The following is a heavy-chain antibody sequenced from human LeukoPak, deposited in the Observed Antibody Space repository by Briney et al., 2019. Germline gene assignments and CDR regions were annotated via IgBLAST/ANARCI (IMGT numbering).Heavy chain of an antibody. J-gene: IGHJ6*03. D-gene: IGHD2-2*01. Sequence: SETLSLTCTVSGGSISSYYWSWIRQPPGKGLEWIGYIYYSGSTNYNPSLKSRVTISVDTSKNQFSLKLSSVTVADTAVYYCARGPIVVVPAATQKPYYYYYMDVWGKGTTVTISS. CDR2: IYYSGST. CDR1: GGSISSYY. V-gene: IGHV4-59*08. CDR3: ARGPIVVVPAATQKPYYYYYMDV.